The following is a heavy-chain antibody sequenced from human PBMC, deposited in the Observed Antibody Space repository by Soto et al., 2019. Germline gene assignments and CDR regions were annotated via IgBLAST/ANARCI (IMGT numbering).Heavy chain of an antibody. CDR3: ARLGYCSGGSCSQMGVG. CDR2: MNTNSGNT. D-gene: IGHD2-15*01. Sequence: QVQLVQSGAEVKKPGASVKVSCKASGYTFTSYDINWVRQATGQGLEWMGWMNTNSGNTGYAQKLQGRVTMTRNTSISTAYMELSSLRSENTAVYYCARLGYCSGGSCSQMGVGRGQGTLVTVSS. J-gene: IGHJ4*02. V-gene: IGHV1-8*01. CDR1: GYTFTSYD.